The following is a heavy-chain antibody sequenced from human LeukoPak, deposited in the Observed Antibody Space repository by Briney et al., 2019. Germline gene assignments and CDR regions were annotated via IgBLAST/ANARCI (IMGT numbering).Heavy chain of an antibody. J-gene: IGHJ5*02. Sequence: ASVKVSCKAAGGTFSSYAISWVRQAPGQRLEWMGGIIPIFGTAKYEQKFQGRVTITADELTRTAYMELSSLRSEDTAVYYCARAPSLVVTASPWLGWFDPWGQGTLVTVSS. CDR3: ARAPSLVVTASPWLGWFDP. CDR1: GGTFSSYA. V-gene: IGHV1-69*01. CDR2: IIPIFGTA. D-gene: IGHD2-21*02.